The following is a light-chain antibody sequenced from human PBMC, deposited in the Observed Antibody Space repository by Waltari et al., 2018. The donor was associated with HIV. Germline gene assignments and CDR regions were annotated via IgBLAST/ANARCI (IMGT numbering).Light chain of an antibody. J-gene: IGKJ1*01. Sequence: EILLTQSPGTLSLAPGERATLSCRATQRVGTTYLAWYQQKRAHAPRLLIYNGSTRAPGVPDRFSGSGSGTDFTLTISRLEPEDFAVYYCQQYTASSRTFGQGTKVEIK. CDR2: NGS. CDR1: QRVGTTY. CDR3: QQYTASSRT. V-gene: IGKV3-20*01.